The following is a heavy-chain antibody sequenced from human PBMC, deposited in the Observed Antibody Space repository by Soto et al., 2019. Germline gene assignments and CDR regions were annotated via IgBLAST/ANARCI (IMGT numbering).Heavy chain of an antibody. CDR3: ARGRYSSSWYYYYGMDV. CDR2: MNPNSGNT. Sequence: GASVKVSCKASGYTFTSYDINRVRQATGQGLEWMGWMNPNSGNTGYAQKFQGRVTMTRNTSISTAYMELSSLRSEDTAVYYCARGRYSSSWYYYYGMDVWGQGTTVTVSS. J-gene: IGHJ6*02. D-gene: IGHD6-13*01. CDR1: GYTFTSYD. V-gene: IGHV1-8*01.